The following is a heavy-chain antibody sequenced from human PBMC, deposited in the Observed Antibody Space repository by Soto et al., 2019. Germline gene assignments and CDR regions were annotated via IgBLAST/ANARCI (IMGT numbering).Heavy chain of an antibody. D-gene: IGHD6-19*01. J-gene: IGHJ5*02. CDR3: ARDVAVAGSGWFDP. V-gene: IGHV4-31*03. Sequence: PSETLSLTCRVSGDSINSGDYHWSWIRQLPGKGLEWIGYIYYSGSTYYNPSLKSRVTISLDTSKNQFSLNLRSVTAADTAVYYCARDVAVAGSGWFDPWGQGTLVTVSS. CDR2: IYYSGST. CDR1: GDSINSGDYH.